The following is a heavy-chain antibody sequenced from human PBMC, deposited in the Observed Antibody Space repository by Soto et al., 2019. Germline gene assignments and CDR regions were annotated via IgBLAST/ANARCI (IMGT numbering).Heavy chain of an antibody. V-gene: IGHV4-39*01. J-gene: IGHJ3*02. Sequence: SETLSLTCTVSGGSISSNTYYWGWIRQPPGKGLEWIGSIYYSGTTYYNPSLKSRVTISVDTSKNQFSLKLSSVTAADTAVYYFSMGFYRAHASSAFDIWGQGTMVTGSS. D-gene: IGHD3-10*01. CDR3: SMGFYRAHASSAFDI. CDR1: GGSISSNTYY. CDR2: IYYSGTT.